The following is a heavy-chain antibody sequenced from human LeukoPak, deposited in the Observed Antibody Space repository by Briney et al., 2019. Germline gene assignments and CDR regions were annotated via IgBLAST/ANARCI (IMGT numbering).Heavy chain of an antibody. CDR2: INPNSGGT. J-gene: IGHJ5*02. V-gene: IGHV1-2*06. CDR1: GYTFTGYY. D-gene: IGHD3-16*01. CDR3: ARDRLFSYYDYVWGSENWFDP. Sequence: GASVKVSCKASGYTFTGYYMHWVRQAPGQGLEWMGRINPNSGGTNYAQNCQGRVTMTRDTSISTAYMELSRLRSDDTAVYYRARDRLFSYYDYVWGSENWFDPWGQGTLVTVSS.